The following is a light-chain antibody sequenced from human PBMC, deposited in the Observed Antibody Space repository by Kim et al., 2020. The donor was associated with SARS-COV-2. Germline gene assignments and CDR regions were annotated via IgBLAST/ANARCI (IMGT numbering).Light chain of an antibody. CDR2: SNN. CDR3: AAWDDRLNDYV. CDR1: TSNIGPNP. V-gene: IGLV1-44*01. Sequence: QSVVTQTPSTSGTPGQRVAISCSGNTSNIGPNPVNWYQQLPGTAPKLLIFSNNQRPSGVPDRFSGSKSGTSASLAIRGLQSEDEADYYYAAWDDRLNDYVFGTGTKVTVL. J-gene: IGLJ1*01.